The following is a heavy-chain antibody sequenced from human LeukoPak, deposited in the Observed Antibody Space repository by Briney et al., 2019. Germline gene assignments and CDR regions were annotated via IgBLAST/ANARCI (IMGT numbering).Heavy chain of an antibody. J-gene: IGHJ1*01. CDR2: ISSSSSYI. Sequence: GGSLRLSCAASGFTFSSYSMNWVRQAPGKGLEWVSSISSSSSYIYYADSVKGRFTISRDNAKNSLYLQMNSLRAEDTAVYYCARSRSQYCSSTSCYTEPEYFQHWGQGTLVTVSS. CDR1: GFTFSSYS. D-gene: IGHD2-2*02. V-gene: IGHV3-21*01. CDR3: ARSRSQYCSSTSCYTEPEYFQH.